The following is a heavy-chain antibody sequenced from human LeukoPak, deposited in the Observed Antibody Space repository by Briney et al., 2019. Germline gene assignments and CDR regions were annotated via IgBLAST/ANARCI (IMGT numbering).Heavy chain of an antibody. CDR2: IYYSGST. CDR3: ARGYSSGWFHMDV. D-gene: IGHD6-19*01. Sequence: SQTLSLTCTVSGGSISSGGYYWSRIRQHPGKGLEGIVYIYYSGSTYYNPSLKSRVTISVDTSKNQSSLKLSSVTAADTAVYYCARGYSSGWFHMDVWGQGTTVTVSS. CDR1: GGSISSGGYY. V-gene: IGHV4-31*03. J-gene: IGHJ6*02.